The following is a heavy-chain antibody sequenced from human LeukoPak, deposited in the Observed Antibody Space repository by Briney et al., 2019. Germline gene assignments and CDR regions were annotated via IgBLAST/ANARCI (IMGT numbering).Heavy chain of an antibody. CDR3: ARDFRSTIFGVVPDWFDP. CDR1: GGTFSSYA. D-gene: IGHD3-3*01. V-gene: IGHV1-69*05. CDR2: IIPIFGTA. J-gene: IGHJ5*02. Sequence: GSSVKVSCKASGGTFSSYAISWVRQAPGQGLEWMRGIIPIFGTANYAQKFQGRVTITTDESTSTAYMELSSLRSEDTAVYYCARDFRSTIFGVVPDWFDPWGQGTLVTVSS.